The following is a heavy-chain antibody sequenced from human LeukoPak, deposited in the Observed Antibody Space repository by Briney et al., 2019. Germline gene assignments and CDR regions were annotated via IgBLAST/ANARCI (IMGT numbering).Heavy chain of an antibody. V-gene: IGHV3-74*01. Sequence: ESGGSLRLSCAASGFTFDDYAMHWVRQAPGKGLVWVSRISPDGSTTGHADSVKGRFTTSRDNAKNTLFLQMNSLRAEDTAVYYCTRDFDFSSAIWGQGTLVTVSS. D-gene: IGHD3-3*01. J-gene: IGHJ4*02. CDR3: TRDFDFSSAI. CDR2: ISPDGSTT. CDR1: GFTFDDYA.